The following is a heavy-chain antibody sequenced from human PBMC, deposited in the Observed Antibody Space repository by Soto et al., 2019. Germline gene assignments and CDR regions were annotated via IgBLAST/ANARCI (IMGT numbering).Heavy chain of an antibody. J-gene: IGHJ4*02. V-gene: IGHV3-23*01. CDR3: ARWDGYGDE. Sequence: EVQLLESGGGLVQPGGSLRLSCAASGFTFSTYSMAWVRQAPGKGLAWVSGLSGGGANTFYADSVKGRFTISVDNSKNTVYLQMNRLRVEDTAVYYCARWDGYGDEWGQGTLVTVSS. CDR1: GFTFSTYS. D-gene: IGHD5-12*01. CDR2: LSGGGANT.